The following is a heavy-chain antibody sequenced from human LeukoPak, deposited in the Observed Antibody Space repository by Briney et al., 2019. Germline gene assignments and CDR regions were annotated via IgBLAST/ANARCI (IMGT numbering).Heavy chain of an antibody. V-gene: IGHV3-30*18. D-gene: IGHD3-10*02. CDR3: AKDRNYVGTLDY. CDR1: GFTFSSYG. J-gene: IGHJ4*02. Sequence: PGRSLRLSCAASGFTFSSYGMHWVRQAPGKGLEWVAVISYDGTNKFYADSVKGRFTISRDNSKNTLYLQMNSLRPEDTAVYYCAKDRNYVGTLDYWGQGTLVIVSS. CDR2: ISYDGTNK.